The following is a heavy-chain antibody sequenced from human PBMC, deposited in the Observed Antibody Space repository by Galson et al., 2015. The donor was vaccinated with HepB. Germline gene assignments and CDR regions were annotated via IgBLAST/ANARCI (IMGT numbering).Heavy chain of an antibody. D-gene: IGHD2-21*02. CDR3: ARMKVAGNCYPGPCLYYYSMDV. J-gene: IGHJ6*03. CDR2: ISAYSGNT. V-gene: IGHV1-18*04. CDR1: GYTFTSFG. Sequence: SVKVSCKASGYTFTSFGISWVRQPPGQGLEWMGWISAYSGNTNYAQKVQDRITLTTDTSTTTAYLELRSLRSDDTAVYYCARMKVAGNCYPGPCLYYYSMDVWGKGTSVTASS.